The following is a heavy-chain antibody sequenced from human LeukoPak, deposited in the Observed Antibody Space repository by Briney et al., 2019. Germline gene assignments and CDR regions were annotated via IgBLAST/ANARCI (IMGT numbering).Heavy chain of an antibody. CDR1: GYTFTSYY. J-gene: IGHJ4*02. CDR2: INPSGGST. D-gene: IGHD2-2*01. V-gene: IGHV1-46*01. CDR3: ARGDPRYCSSTSCPGEY. Sequence: ASVKVSCKASGYTFTSYYMHWVRQAPGQGLEWMGMINPSGGSTSYAQKFQGRVTMTRDTSTSTVYMELSSLRSEDTAMYYCARGDPRYCSSTSCPGEYWGQGTLVTVSS.